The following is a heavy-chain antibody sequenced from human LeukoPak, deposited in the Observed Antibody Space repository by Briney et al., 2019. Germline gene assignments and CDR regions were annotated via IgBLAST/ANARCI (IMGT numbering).Heavy chain of an antibody. CDR2: ITDSGDGT. CDR1: GFTFSSSA. Sequence: GGSLRLSCAASGFTFSSSAMSWVRQAPGKGLEWVSSITDSGDGTYYADSVKGRFTISRDNSKNTLYLQMNSLRAEDTAVYYCAKDSPVATRWGQGTLVTVSS. CDR3: AKDSPVATR. D-gene: IGHD2-15*01. J-gene: IGHJ4*02. V-gene: IGHV3-23*01.